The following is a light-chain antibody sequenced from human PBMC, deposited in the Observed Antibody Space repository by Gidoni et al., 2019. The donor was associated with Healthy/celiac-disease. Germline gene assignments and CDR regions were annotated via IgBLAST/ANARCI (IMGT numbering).Light chain of an antibody. J-gene: IGLJ2*01. Sequence: QSALTQPRSVSGSPGQSVTISCTGTSSDVGGYNYVSWYQQHPGKAPKIMIYDVSKRPSGVPDRFSGSKSGNTASLTISGLQTEDEADYYCCSYAGSYGHVVFGGGTKLTVL. V-gene: IGLV2-11*01. CDR1: SSDVGGYNY. CDR3: CSYAGSYGHVV. CDR2: DVS.